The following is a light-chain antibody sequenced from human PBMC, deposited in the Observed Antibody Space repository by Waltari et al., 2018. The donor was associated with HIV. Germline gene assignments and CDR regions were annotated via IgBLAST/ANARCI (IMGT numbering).Light chain of an antibody. CDR2: DTN. CDR1: SSNLGNNY. CDR3: GTWDSSLSAVV. Sequence: QSVLTQPPSVSAAPGQQVTIYCSGSSSNLGNNYVSWYQQIPGTAPRLVIYDTNDRPSGIPDRFSGSKSGTSATLGITGPQTGDEADYYCGTWDSSLSAVVFGGGTKLTVL. J-gene: IGLJ2*01. V-gene: IGLV1-51*01.